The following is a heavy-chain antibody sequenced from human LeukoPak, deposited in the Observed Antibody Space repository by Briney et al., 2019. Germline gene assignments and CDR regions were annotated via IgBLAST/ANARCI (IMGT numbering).Heavy chain of an antibody. CDR3: ARVDGSGSYIYYFDY. Sequence: GGSLRLSCAASGFTFSSYWMSWVRQAPGKGLEWVANIKQDGSEKYYVDSVKGRFTISRDNAKNSLYLQMNSLRAEDTALYHCARVDGSGSYIYYFDYWGQGTLVTVSS. CDR2: IKQDGSEK. J-gene: IGHJ4*02. D-gene: IGHD3-10*01. V-gene: IGHV3-7*03. CDR1: GFTFSSYW.